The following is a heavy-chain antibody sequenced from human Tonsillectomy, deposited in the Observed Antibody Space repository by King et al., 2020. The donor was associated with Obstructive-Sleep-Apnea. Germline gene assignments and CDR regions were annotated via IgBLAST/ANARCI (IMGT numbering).Heavy chain of an antibody. J-gene: IGHJ6*02. V-gene: IGHV3-11*01. CDR2: ISMSGSTI. D-gene: IGHD3-16*02. CDR3: ARDLSGLEEYYGMDV. CDR1: GFTFSDYY. Sequence: VQLVESGGGFVKPGGSLRLSFAASGFTFSDYYMSWIRQAPGKGLEWVSYISMSGSTIYYADSVKGRFTISRDNAKNSLYLQMKSLRAEDTAVYYCARDLSGLEEYYGMDVWGQGTTVTVSS.